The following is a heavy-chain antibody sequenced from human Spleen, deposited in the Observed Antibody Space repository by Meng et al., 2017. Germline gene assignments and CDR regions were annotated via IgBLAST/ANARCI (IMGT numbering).Heavy chain of an antibody. CDR1: GFTFSSYW. Sequence: GESLKISCAASGFTFSSYWMSWVRQAPGKGLEWVANIEQHGSEKYYVDSVKGRFTISRDNAKNSLYLQMNSLRAEDTAVYYCARIWYTAAAGDYWGQGTQVTVSS. J-gene: IGHJ4*01. CDR2: IEQHGSEK. CDR3: ARIWYTAAAGDY. V-gene: IGHV3-7*01. D-gene: IGHD6-13*01.